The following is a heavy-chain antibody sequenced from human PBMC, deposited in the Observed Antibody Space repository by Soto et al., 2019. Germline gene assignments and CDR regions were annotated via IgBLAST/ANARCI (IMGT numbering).Heavy chain of an antibody. CDR3: ARDYRRIVPAALLLLRYGRKKDVYGMDV. V-gene: IGHV3-48*01. J-gene: IGHJ6*02. CDR1: GFTFSSYS. D-gene: IGHD2-2*01. CDR2: ISSSSSTI. Sequence: GGSLKLSCAASGFTFSSYSMNWVRQAPGEGLGGVSYISSSSSTIYYADSVKGRFTISRDNAKNSLYLQMDSLRAEDTAVYYCARDYRRIVPAALLLLRYGRKKDVYGMDVWGQGTTVTVSS.